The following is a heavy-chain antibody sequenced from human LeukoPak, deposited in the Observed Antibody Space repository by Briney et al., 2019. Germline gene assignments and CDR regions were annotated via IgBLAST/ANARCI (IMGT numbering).Heavy chain of an antibody. D-gene: IGHD2-2*01. CDR1: GFTFGDYA. CDR2: IRSKAYDGTT. J-gene: IGHJ4*02. CDR3: TRVGAGYCSSTSCYEMDWFDFDY. V-gene: IGHV3-49*04. Sequence: TGESLRLSCTPSGFTFGDYAMSWVRQAPGKGLEWVGFIRSKAYDGTTEYAASVKGRFTISRDDSKSIAYLQMNSLKTEDTAVYYCTRVGAGYCSSTSCYEMDWFDFDYWGQGTLVTVSS.